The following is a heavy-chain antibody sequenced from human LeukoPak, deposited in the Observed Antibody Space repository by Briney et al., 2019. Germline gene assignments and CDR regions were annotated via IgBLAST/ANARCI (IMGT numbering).Heavy chain of an antibody. CDR2: INHSGST. CDR1: GGSFSGYY. Sequence: SETLSLTCAVYGGSFSGYYWSWIRQPPGKGLEWIGEINHSGSTDYNPSLKSRVTISVDTSKNQFSLKLSSVTAADTAVYYCARDVYYYGSGNDYWGQGTLVTVSS. V-gene: IGHV4-34*01. J-gene: IGHJ4*02. CDR3: ARDVYYYGSGNDY. D-gene: IGHD3-10*01.